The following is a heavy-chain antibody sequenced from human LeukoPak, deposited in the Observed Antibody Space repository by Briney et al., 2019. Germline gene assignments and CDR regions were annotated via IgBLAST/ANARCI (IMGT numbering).Heavy chain of an antibody. CDR2: ISAYNGNT. J-gene: IGHJ2*01. D-gene: IGHD4-17*01. V-gene: IGHV1-18*01. CDR1: GGTFSSYA. Sequence: AASVKVSCKASGGTFSSYAISWVRQAPGQGLEWMGWISAYNGNTNYAQKLQGRVTMTTDTSTSTAYMELRSLRSDDTAVYYCARDGTVTMAFDLWGRGTLVTVSS. CDR3: ARDGTVTMAFDL.